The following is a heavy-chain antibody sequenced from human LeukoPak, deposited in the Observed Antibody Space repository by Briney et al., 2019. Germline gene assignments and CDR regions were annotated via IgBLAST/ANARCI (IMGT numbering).Heavy chain of an antibody. D-gene: IGHD3-10*01. CDR2: INPSGDNT. V-gene: IGHV1-46*01. J-gene: IGHJ6*04. CDR3: ARGRGYGSGTGDV. Sequence: ASVKVSCKASGYTFTSYYMYWVRQAPGQGLEWMGIINPSGDNTNYAQKFQGRVTMTRNTSISTAYMELSSLRSEDTAVYYCARGRGYGSGTGDVWGKGTTVTISS. CDR1: GYTFTSYY.